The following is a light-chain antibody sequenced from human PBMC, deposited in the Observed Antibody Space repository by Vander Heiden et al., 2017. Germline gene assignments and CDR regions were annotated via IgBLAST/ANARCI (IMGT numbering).Light chain of an antibody. CDR1: QGISSY. CDR2: AAS. Sequence: IQLTQSPSSLSASVGDRVTITSRASQGISSYLAWYQQKPGKAPKLLIYAASTLQSGVPSRFSGSGSGTDITLTISSLQPEDCATYYCQQFKSYPITFGQGTRLEIK. J-gene: IGKJ5*01. V-gene: IGKV1-9*01. CDR3: QQFKSYPIT.